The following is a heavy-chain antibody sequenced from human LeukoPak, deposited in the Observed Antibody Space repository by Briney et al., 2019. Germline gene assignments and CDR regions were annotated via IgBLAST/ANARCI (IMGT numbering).Heavy chain of an antibody. Sequence: GGSLRLSCAASGFTFSSYAMSWVRQAPGKGLEWVSAISGSGGSTYYADSVKGRFTISRDNSKNTLYLQMNSLRAEDTAVYYCAKGPRGYCSSTSCYDFDYWGQGTLVTVSS. D-gene: IGHD2-2*01. CDR2: ISGSGGST. CDR1: GFTFSSYA. V-gene: IGHV3-23*01. J-gene: IGHJ4*02. CDR3: AKGPRGYCSSTSCYDFDY.